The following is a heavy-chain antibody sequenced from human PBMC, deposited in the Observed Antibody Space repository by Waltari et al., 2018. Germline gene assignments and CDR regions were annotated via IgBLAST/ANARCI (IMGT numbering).Heavy chain of an antibody. CDR1: GFTVSNHY. V-gene: IGHV3-53*01. CDR2: IYSGGDT. CDR3: ATWTGGSLGAFDN. D-gene: IGHD7-27*01. Sequence: EVQLVESGGGLIQPGVSLRLSCEVSGFTVSNHYIGWVRQAAGKGLEWVSVIYSGGDTYDADAVRGRFTISRDNSKNTLYLQMNSLRVEDTALYYCATWTGGSLGAFDNWGQGTMVTVSS. J-gene: IGHJ3*02.